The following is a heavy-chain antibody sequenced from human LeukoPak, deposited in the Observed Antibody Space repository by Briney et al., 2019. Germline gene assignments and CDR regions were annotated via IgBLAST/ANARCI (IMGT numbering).Heavy chain of an antibody. V-gene: IGHV3-7*05. Sequence: PGGSLRLSCAASGFTFRNYGMHWVRQAPGRGLEWVANINQDGSEKYYVDSLKGRFTISRDNAKNSLYLQMNSLRAEDTAVYYCARFRSYNFDYWGQGTLVTVSS. D-gene: IGHD1-26*01. CDR3: ARFRSYNFDY. J-gene: IGHJ4*02. CDR1: GFTFRNYG. CDR2: INQDGSEK.